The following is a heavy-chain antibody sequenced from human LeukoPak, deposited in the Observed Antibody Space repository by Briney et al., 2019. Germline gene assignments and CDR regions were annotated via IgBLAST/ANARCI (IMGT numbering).Heavy chain of an antibody. D-gene: IGHD2-21*01. CDR3: ARLGPVVVIATHFDY. Sequence: KPGESLQISCKGSGYIFTSYWIGWVRQLPGKGLEWMGIIYPGDSDTRYSPSFQGQVTISADKSISTAYLKWSSLKASDTAMYYCARLGPVVVIATHFDYWGQGTLVTVSS. CDR2: IYPGDSDT. J-gene: IGHJ4*02. V-gene: IGHV5-51*01. CDR1: GYIFTSYW.